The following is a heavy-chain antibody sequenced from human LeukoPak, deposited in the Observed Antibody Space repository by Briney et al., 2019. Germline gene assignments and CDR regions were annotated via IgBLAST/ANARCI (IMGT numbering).Heavy chain of an antibody. CDR2: ISAYNGNP. Sequence: APVKVSCKASGYTFTSYGISWVRQAPGQGLEWMGWISAYNGNPNYAQKPQGRVTMTTDTSTSTAYMELRSLRSDDTAVYYCARAVEREWELPRTFDYWGQGTLVTVSS. CDR1: GYTFTSYG. D-gene: IGHD1-26*01. V-gene: IGHV1-18*01. CDR3: ARAVEREWELPRTFDY. J-gene: IGHJ4*02.